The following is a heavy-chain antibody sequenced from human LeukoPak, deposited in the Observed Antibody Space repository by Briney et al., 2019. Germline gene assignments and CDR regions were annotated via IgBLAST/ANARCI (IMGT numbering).Heavy chain of an antibody. V-gene: IGHV3-48*03. CDR2: ISGSGRSI. J-gene: IGHJ4*02. D-gene: IGHD6-6*01. CDR1: GFTFSDYE. CDR3: ARDLDDYSGSPGI. Sequence: QPGGSLRLSCAASGFTFSDYEMNWVRQAPGRWLEWVSSISGSGRSIYYADSVKGRFTISRDNAKNSLFLQMNSLRGDDTAVYYCARDLDDYSGSPGIWGQGTLVTVSS.